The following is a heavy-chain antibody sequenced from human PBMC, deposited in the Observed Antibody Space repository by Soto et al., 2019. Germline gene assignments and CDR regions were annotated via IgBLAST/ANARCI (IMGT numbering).Heavy chain of an antibody. J-gene: IGHJ3*02. V-gene: IGHV3-53*01. Sequence: PRGSLGLSCAASGLSVSTNYMTWVRQAPGKGLEWVSLIFAGGRTYYADSVKGRFTISRDNSKNTLYLQMNSLSAEDTGVYYCARERIAAGGTHDAIDIWGQGTMVTVSS. CDR3: ARERIAAGGTHDAIDI. D-gene: IGHD6-13*01. CDR2: IFAGGRT. CDR1: GLSVSTNY.